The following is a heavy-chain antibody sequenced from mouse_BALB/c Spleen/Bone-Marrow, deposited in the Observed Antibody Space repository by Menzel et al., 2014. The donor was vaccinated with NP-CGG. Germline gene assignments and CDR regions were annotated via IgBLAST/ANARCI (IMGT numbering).Heavy chain of an antibody. J-gene: IGHJ3*01. CDR3: TNLGTY. V-gene: IGHV1S127*01. CDR1: GYTSTSYW. Sequence: QVQLQQPGAELVKPGASVKMSCKASGYTSTSYWMHWVKQRPGQGLERIGAIDPSDNYTHYNQEFKGKATLTVDTSSSTAYMQLSSLASEDSAVYYCTNLGTYWGQGTLVTVSA. D-gene: IGHD2-14*01. CDR2: IDPSDNYT.